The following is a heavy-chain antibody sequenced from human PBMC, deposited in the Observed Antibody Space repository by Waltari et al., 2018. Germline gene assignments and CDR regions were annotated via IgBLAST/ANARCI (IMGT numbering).Heavy chain of an antibody. CDR3: ARHQRRGRRGLDV. CDR1: GVTLTGYY. CDR2: IYHRGVT. D-gene: IGHD1-26*01. J-gene: IGHJ4*02. V-gene: IGHV4-34*02. Sequence: QVQLKQWGTGLLRPSETLSLKCAVYGVTLTGYYWTWVLQSPGKGLEGIGEIYHRGVTNINLSLMSRVFMSVDTSDKQLSLKLRSVTAADTAVYYCARHQRRGRRGLDVWGQGTQVAVSS.